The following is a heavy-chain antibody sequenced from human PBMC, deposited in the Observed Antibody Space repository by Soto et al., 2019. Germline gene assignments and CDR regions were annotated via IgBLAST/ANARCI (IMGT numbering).Heavy chain of an antibody. CDR2: IYYSGSA. CDR1: GGSISSYY. V-gene: IGHV4-59*01. Sequence: SETLSLTCTVSGGSISSYYWSWIRQPPGKGLEWIGYIYYSGSASYNPSLKSRVTMSVDTSKSQFSLKLSSVTAADTAVYFCAKDLASCSSTSCSASDAFHIWGQGTMVTVSS. D-gene: IGHD2-2*01. J-gene: IGHJ3*02. CDR3: AKDLASCSSTSCSASDAFHI.